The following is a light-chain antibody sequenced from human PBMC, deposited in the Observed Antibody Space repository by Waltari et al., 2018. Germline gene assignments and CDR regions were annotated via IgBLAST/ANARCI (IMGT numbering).Light chain of an antibody. Sequence: DIQMTQSPSSLSASSGDRGTITCQASQEIINYLNWYQQKPGKAPKLLIYDASNLEARVPLRFSGSGCGTDYTFTISSLQPEDIATYYCQQYDDIALYTFGQGTKLEIK. CDR3: QQYDDIALYT. V-gene: IGKV1-33*01. CDR1: QEIINY. CDR2: DAS. J-gene: IGKJ2*01.